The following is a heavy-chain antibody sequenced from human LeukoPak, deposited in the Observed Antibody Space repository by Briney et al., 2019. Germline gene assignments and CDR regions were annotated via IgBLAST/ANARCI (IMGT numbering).Heavy chain of an antibody. D-gene: IGHD6-13*01. CDR3: ARGKASSSWYRDSRFDP. J-gene: IGHJ5*02. CDR2: ISYDGSNK. Sequence: PGGSLRLSCAASGFTFSSYGMHWVRQAPGKGLEWVAVISYDGSNKYYADSVKGRFTISRDNSKNTLYLQMNSLRAEDTAVYYCARGKASSSWYRDSRFDPWGQGTLVTVSS. V-gene: IGHV3-30*03. CDR1: GFTFSSYG.